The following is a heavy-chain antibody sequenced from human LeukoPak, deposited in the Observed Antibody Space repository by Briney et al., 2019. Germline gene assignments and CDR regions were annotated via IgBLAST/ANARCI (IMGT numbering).Heavy chain of an antibody. CDR1: GGSIRSYY. Sequence: SETLSLTCTVSGGSIRSYYWSWIRQPAGKGLEWIGRIYSTGSTNYNPSLKSRVTMSVDTSKNQFSLRLRSVTAADTAVYYCARQIASAGTAGFDFWGQGALVTVSS. D-gene: IGHD6-13*01. J-gene: IGHJ4*02. CDR3: ARQIASAGTAGFDF. V-gene: IGHV4-4*07. CDR2: IYSTGST.